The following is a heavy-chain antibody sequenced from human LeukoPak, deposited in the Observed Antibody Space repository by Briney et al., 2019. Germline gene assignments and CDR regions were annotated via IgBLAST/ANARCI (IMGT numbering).Heavy chain of an antibody. D-gene: IGHD3-10*01. CDR1: GGSFSGYY. J-gene: IGHJ4*02. V-gene: IGHV4-34*01. Sequence: SETLSLTCAVYGGSFSGYYWSWIREPPGKGLEWIGEINHSGRTNYNPSLKSRVTISLDTSKKQFSLQLSSVTAAETAVYYCARSGITMVRGVSNFDYWGQGTLVTVSS. CDR2: INHSGRT. CDR3: ARSGITMVRGVSNFDY.